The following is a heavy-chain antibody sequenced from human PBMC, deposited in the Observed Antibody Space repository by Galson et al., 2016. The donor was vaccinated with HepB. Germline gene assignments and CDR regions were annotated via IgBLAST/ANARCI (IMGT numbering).Heavy chain of an antibody. CDR2: VSGSGGST. Sequence: SLRLSCAASGFTFRTYAMSWVRQAPGKGLEWVSTVSGSGGSTHYVDSVKGRFTISRDNSENTVYLQMNSLGPEDTAVYYCAKSRGGNYSSYHFNLWGQGTLVTVSS. CDR1: GFTFRTYA. D-gene: IGHD1-7*01. J-gene: IGHJ5*02. CDR3: AKSRGGNYSSYHFNL. V-gene: IGHV3-23*01.